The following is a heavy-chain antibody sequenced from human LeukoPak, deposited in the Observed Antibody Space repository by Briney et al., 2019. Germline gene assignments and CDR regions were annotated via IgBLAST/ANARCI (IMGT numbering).Heavy chain of an antibody. CDR2: IRNDGSNK. J-gene: IGHJ4*02. Sequence: GGSLRLSCAASGFTFSSYGMHWVRQAPGKGLEWVAFIRNDGSNKYYADSVKGRFTISRDNSKNTLYLQMNSLRAEDTAVYYCARDPNYYGSGSSEDYFDYWGQGTLVTVSS. V-gene: IGHV3-30*02. D-gene: IGHD3-10*01. CDR3: ARDPNYYGSGSSEDYFDY. CDR1: GFTFSSYG.